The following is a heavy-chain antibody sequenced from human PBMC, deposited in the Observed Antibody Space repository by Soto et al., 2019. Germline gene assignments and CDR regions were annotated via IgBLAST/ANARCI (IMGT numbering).Heavy chain of an antibody. CDR2: TYYRSKWYN. J-gene: IGHJ4*02. Sequence: SQTLSLTCAISGDSVSSNSAAWKLIRQSPSRGLEWLGRTYYRSKWYNDHAVSVKSRITINPDTSKNQFSLQLNSVTPEDTAVYYCARGSPAARPFDYWGQGTLVTVSS. CDR1: GDSVSSNSAA. CDR3: ARGSPAARPFDY. D-gene: IGHD6-6*01. V-gene: IGHV6-1*01.